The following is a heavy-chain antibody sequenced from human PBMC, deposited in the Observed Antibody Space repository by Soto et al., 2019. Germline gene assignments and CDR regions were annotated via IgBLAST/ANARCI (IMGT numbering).Heavy chain of an antibody. Sequence: LRLSCAASGFTFSSYGMHWVRPAPGKGLEWVAVISYDGSNKYYADSVKGRFTISRDNAKIALYLQMNSLRDEDTAVYYCTRDRPPHNTGWPIFEYWGQGTLVTVSS. CDR3: TRDRPPHNTGWPIFEY. J-gene: IGHJ4*02. D-gene: IGHD6-19*01. V-gene: IGHV3-30*03. CDR2: ISYDGSNK. CDR1: GFTFSSYG.